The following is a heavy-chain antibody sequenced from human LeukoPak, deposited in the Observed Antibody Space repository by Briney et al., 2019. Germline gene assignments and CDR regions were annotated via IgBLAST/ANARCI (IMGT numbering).Heavy chain of an antibody. J-gene: IGHJ6*03. CDR3: ARGAGTMVYYIDV. CDR1: GFTFSPFP. Sequence: GRSLRLSCAASGFTFSPFPMHWVRQAPGKGLQWVAVISNDGTNKYYADSVKGRFTISRDNSKNTLFLQMNSLTTEDTAFYYCARGAGTMVYYIDVWGNGTTVALSS. V-gene: IGHV3-30*01. CDR2: ISNDGTNK. D-gene: IGHD1-7*01.